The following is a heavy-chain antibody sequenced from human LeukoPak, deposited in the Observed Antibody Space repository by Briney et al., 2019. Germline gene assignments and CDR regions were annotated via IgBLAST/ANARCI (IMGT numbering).Heavy chain of an antibody. CDR3: ARDPSYYDILTGYRTTKYYFDY. D-gene: IGHD3-9*01. Sequence: GGSLRLSCAASGFTFSRYGMHWVRQAPGKGLEWVAVISYDGSNKYYADSVKGRFTISRDNAKNSLYLQMNSLGAEDTAVYYCARDPSYYDILTGYRTTKYYFDYWGQGTLVTVSS. V-gene: IGHV3-30*03. CDR2: ISYDGSNK. CDR1: GFTFSRYG. J-gene: IGHJ4*02.